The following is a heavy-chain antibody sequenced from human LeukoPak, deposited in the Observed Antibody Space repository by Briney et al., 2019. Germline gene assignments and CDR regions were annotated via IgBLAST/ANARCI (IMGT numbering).Heavy chain of an antibody. J-gene: IGHJ4*02. CDR3: ARVRGGDFYGSGSYSFGY. CDR2: VNPNSCGT. V-gene: IGHV1-2*02. CDR1: VYTFTGYY. Sequence: SSVKVSCKASVYTFTGYYMHWVRQAPGHRLEWMGWVNPNSCGTNYAQKFQGRVTMTRDTSISTAYMELSRLRSDDRAVCYCARVRGGDFYGSGSYSFGYWGQGTLVTVSS. D-gene: IGHD3-10*01.